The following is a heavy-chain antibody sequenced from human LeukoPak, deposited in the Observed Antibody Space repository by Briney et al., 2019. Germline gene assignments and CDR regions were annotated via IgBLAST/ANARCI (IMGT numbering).Heavy chain of an antibody. CDR3: ARTTVVTSNFDF. D-gene: IGHD4-23*01. Sequence: SETLSLTCAVYVGSFSGYYWTWIRQPPGKGLEWIGEINHSGSTNYNPSLMSRVTISVDTSKNQFSLKLSSVTAADTAMYYCARTTVVTSNFDFWGQGTLVTASS. V-gene: IGHV4-34*01. J-gene: IGHJ4*02. CDR2: INHSGST. CDR1: VGSFSGYY.